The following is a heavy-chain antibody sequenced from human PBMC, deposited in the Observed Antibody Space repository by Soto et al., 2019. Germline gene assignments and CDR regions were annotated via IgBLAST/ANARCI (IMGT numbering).Heavy chain of an antibody. D-gene: IGHD5-12*01. V-gene: IGHV1-69*02. J-gene: IGHJ6*02. CDR2: IIPILGIA. CDR1: GGTFSSYT. CDR3: ASGYVAEGDYYYYYGMDV. Sequence: QVQLVQSGAEVKKPGSSVKVSCKASGGTFSSYTISWVRQAPGQGLEWMGRIIPILGIANYAQKFQGRVTITADKATTEAYMERSSLRAEDTAVYYCASGYVAEGDYYYYYGMDVWGQGTTVTVSS.